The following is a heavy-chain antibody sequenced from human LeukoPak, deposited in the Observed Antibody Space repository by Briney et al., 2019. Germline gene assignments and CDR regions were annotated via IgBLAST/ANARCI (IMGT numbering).Heavy chain of an antibody. Sequence: ASVKVSCKASGYTFTGSYMHWVRQAPGQGLEWMGWINPNSGGTNYAQKFQGRVTMTRDTSISTAYMELSRLRSDDTAVYYCARDTGITTFLPYYYYMDVWGKGTTVTVSS. J-gene: IGHJ6*03. CDR2: INPNSGGT. CDR3: ARDTGITTFLPYYYYMDV. D-gene: IGHD3-10*01. V-gene: IGHV1-2*02. CDR1: GYTFTGSY.